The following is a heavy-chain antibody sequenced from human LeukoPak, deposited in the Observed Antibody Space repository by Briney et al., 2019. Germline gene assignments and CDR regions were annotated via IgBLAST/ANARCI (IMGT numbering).Heavy chain of an antibody. CDR1: NYSISNSLY. CDR2: IYRSGST. D-gene: IGHD4-17*01. J-gene: IGHJ6*03. CDR3: ARRTYGYYMDV. V-gene: IGHV4-38-2*02. Sequence: PSETLSLTCSGSNYSISNSLYWGWLRQPPGKGLEWIGSIYRSGSTFYNPSLKSRVTISLDTSKNQFSLKLSSVTAADTDVYFCARRTYGYYMDVWGEVTTVTVS.